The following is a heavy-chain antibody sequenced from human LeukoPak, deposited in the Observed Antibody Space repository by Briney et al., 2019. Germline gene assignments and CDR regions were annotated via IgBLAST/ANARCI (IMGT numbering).Heavy chain of an antibody. CDR2: ISYDGSHK. V-gene: IGHV3-30*11. Sequence: PGRSLRLSYAASGFTVTSYAMHCVRQAPGKGLEWVPVISYDGSHKNYADSVKGRFTISRDNSKHTVYLQMNSLSPKGTGVYYCAREGCSSTSCYEEDPDYDYYYGMDVWGKGSTVTVSS. CDR3: AREGCSSTSCYEEDPDYDYYYGMDV. J-gene: IGHJ6*04. D-gene: IGHD2-2*01. CDR1: GFTVTSYA.